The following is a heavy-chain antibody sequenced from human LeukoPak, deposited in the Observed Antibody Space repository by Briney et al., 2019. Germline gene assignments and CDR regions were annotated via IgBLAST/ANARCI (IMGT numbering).Heavy chain of an antibody. Sequence: PGGSLRLSCAASGFSFNRHGMSWVRQAPGKGLEWVAAISGSGGSTHYADSVKGRFTIARDNSRNTLYLQMNSLRAGDTAVYYCAKDGVAAKIMYYFDDWGQGTLVTVSS. D-gene: IGHD6-19*01. CDR2: ISGSGGST. V-gene: IGHV3-23*01. CDR3: AKDGVAAKIMYYFDD. J-gene: IGHJ4*02. CDR1: GFSFNRHG.